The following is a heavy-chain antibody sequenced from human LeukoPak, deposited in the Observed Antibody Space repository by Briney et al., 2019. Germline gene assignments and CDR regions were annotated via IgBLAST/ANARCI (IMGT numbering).Heavy chain of an antibody. D-gene: IGHD2-15*01. CDR1: GFTFSSFP. V-gene: IGHV3-30*07. Sequence: PGGSPRLSCAASGFTFSSFPMHWVRQAPGKGLEWVAVISYDGSDKYYADSVKGRFTISRDNSKNTLYLQMSSLRAEDTAVYHCASQYCSGGNCGDVYFDYWGQGTLVTVSS. CDR3: ASQYCSGGNCGDVYFDY. J-gene: IGHJ4*02. CDR2: ISYDGSDK.